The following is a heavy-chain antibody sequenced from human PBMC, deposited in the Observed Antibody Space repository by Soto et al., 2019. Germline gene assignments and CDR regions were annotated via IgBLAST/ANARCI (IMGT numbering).Heavy chain of an antibody. CDR2: IYHGGST. D-gene: IGHD5-18*01. J-gene: IGHJ6*02. CDR1: GGSISSSNW. Sequence: QVQLQESGPGLVKPSGTLFLTCAVSGGSISSSNWWSCVRQPPGKGLEWIGEIYHGGSTNYNPSLKRRVTISVDKSKTQFSLKLSSVTAADTAVYYCAINVRVDTSMGGYYYYSMDVWGQGTTVTVSS. CDR3: AINVRVDTSMGGYYYYSMDV. V-gene: IGHV4-4*02.